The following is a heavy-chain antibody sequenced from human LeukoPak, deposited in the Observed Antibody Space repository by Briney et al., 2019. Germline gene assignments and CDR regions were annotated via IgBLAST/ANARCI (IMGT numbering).Heavy chain of an antibody. V-gene: IGHV1-8*03. J-gene: IGHJ4*02. CDR1: GYTFTSYD. Sequence: AASVKVSCKPSGYTFTSYDINWVRQATGQGLEWMGWMNPNSGNTGYAQKFQGRVTITRNTSISTAYMELSSLRSEDTAVYYCARSLGYYDFWSGSIHYFDYWGQGTLVTVSS. CDR2: MNPNSGNT. D-gene: IGHD3-3*01. CDR3: ARSLGYYDFWSGSIHYFDY.